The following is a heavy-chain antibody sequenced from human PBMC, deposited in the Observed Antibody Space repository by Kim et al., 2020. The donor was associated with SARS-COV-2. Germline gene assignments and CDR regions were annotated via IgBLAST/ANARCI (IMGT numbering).Heavy chain of an antibody. J-gene: IGHJ4*02. CDR2: IYSGGST. CDR3: ARDSGQWLLDY. CDR1: GFTVSSNY. V-gene: IGHV3-53*01. Sequence: GGSLRLSCAASGFTVSSNYMSWVRQAPGKGLEWVSLIYSGGSTYYAHSVKGRFTISRDNFKNTLYLQMNSLRAEDTAVYYCARDSGQWLLDYWGQGTLVTVSS. D-gene: IGHD6-19*01.